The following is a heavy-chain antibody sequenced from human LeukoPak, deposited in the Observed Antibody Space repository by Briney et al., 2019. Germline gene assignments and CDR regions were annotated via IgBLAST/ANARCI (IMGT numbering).Heavy chain of an antibody. CDR1: GGSISSYY. CDR2: IYYSGST. V-gene: IGHV4-59*01. CDR3: GRAGYVFWSGYGTDAFDI. D-gene: IGHD3-3*01. J-gene: IGHJ3*02. Sequence: PSETLSLTCTVSGGSISSYYWSWIRQPPGKGLEWIGYIYYSGSTNYNPSLKSRVTISVDTSKNQFSLKLSSVTAADTAVYYCGRAGYVFWSGYGTDAFDIWGQATMVTVSS.